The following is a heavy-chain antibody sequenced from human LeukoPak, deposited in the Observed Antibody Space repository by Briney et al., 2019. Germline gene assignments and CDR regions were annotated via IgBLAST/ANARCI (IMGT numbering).Heavy chain of an antibody. CDR3: AKTADYGSGSYYTDHYFDY. V-gene: IGHV3-23*01. J-gene: IGHJ4*02. Sequence: GGSRKLSCAASGFTFTSYAMSWVRQAPGKGREWVSAIRGSVGSTYYADSVKGRFTISRDNSKNTLYLQMNSLRAEDTAVYYCAKTADYGSGSYYTDHYFDYWGQGTLVTVSS. CDR2: IRGSVGST. CDR1: GFTFTSYA. D-gene: IGHD3-10*01.